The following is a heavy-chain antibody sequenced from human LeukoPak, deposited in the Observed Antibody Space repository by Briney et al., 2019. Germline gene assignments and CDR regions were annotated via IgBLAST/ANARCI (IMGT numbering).Heavy chain of an antibody. J-gene: IGHJ3*02. Sequence: SETMSLTCSVSGDSITGYYWGWIRQPPGKGLEWIGNIYYSGNTYYNPSLKSRVTISVDRSKNQMSLKLSSVTAADTAVYYCARCLGFLIGSSWYPDAFDIRGQGTMVTVSS. CDR1: GDSITGYY. CDR3: ARCLGFLIGSSWYPDAFDI. V-gene: IGHV4-38-2*02. D-gene: IGHD6-13*01. CDR2: IYYSGNT.